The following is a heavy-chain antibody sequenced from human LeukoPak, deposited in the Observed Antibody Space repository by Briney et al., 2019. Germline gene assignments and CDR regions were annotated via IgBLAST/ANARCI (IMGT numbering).Heavy chain of an antibody. CDR3: AKDSGSRSGYETWFDP. V-gene: IGHV3-9*01. CDR2: ISWSSDNI. J-gene: IGHJ5*02. D-gene: IGHD5-12*01. CDR1: GFTFDDYA. Sequence: GGSLRPSCAASGFTFDDYAMHWVRQAPGKGLEWVSGISWSSDNIDYADSVKGRFTISRDNSKNSLYLRMNSLRAEDTALYYCAKDSGSRSGYETWFDPWGQGTLVTVSS.